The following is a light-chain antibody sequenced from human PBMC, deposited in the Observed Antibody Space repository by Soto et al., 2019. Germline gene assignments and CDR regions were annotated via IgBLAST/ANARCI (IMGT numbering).Light chain of an antibody. Sequence: QSVLTQPASVSGSPGQSITISCTGANSDIGNYDFVSWYRQHPGEAPKVLIFDVSNRPSGISNRFSGSKSGNTASLTIYGLQAEDEADYFCSSYTSTSNFYVLGTGTKVTDL. CDR3: SSYTSTSNFYV. V-gene: IGLV2-14*03. CDR1: NSDIGNYDF. CDR2: DVS. J-gene: IGLJ1*01.